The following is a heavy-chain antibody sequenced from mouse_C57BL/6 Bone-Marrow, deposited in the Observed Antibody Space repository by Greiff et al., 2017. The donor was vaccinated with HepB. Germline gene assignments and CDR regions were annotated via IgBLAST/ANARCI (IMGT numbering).Heavy chain of an antibody. CDR3: AKNYYYAFYAMDY. J-gene: IGHJ4*01. Sequence: QVQLQQSGPGLVQPSQSLSITCTVSGFSLTSYGVHWVRQSPGKGLEWLGVIWRGGSTDYNAAFMSRLSITKDNSKSQVFFKMNSLQADDTAIYYCAKNYYYAFYAMDYWGQGTSVTVSS. CDR2: IWRGGST. CDR1: GFSLTSYG. V-gene: IGHV2-5*01. D-gene: IGHD1-1*01.